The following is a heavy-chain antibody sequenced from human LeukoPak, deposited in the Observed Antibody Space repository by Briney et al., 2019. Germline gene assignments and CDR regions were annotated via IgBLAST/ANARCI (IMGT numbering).Heavy chain of an antibody. CDR2: IYHSGST. CDR3: ARGIEDVAVALVT. Sequence: SGTLSLTCAVSGGSIRSGNWWSWDRQPPGKGLEWIGEIYHSGSTNYNPSLKSRVTLSVDKFKNQFSLKLSSVTAADTAVYFCARGIEDVAVALVTWGQGTLVTVSS. V-gene: IGHV4-4*02. J-gene: IGHJ5*02. D-gene: IGHD6-19*01. CDR1: GGSIRSGNW.